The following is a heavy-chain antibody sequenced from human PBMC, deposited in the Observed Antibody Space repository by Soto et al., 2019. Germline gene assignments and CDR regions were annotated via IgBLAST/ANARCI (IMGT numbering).Heavy chain of an antibody. D-gene: IGHD6-13*01. CDR2: IYYSGST. CDR1: GGSISSYY. J-gene: IGHJ4*02. Sequence: SETLSLTCTVSGGSISSYYWSWIRQPPGKGLEWIGYIYYSGSTNCNPSLKSRVTISVDTSKNQFSLKLSSVTAADTAVYYCARHLLGIAAAFYFDYWGQGTLVTVSS. CDR3: ARHLLGIAAAFYFDY. V-gene: IGHV4-59*08.